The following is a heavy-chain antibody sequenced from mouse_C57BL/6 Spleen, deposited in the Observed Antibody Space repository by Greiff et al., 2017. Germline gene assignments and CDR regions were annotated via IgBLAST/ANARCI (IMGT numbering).Heavy chain of an antibody. J-gene: IGHJ3*01. V-gene: IGHV14-1*01. CDR1: GFNIKDYY. CDR3: TTDSNSPFAY. Sequence: VHVKQSGAELVRPGASVKLSCTASGFNIKDYYMNWVKQRPEQGLEWIGRIDPEDGDTDYAPKFQGKATLTADTSSNTAYLQLSSLTSEDTAVYYCTTDSNSPFAYWGQGTLVTVAA. D-gene: IGHD2-5*01. CDR2: IDPEDGDT.